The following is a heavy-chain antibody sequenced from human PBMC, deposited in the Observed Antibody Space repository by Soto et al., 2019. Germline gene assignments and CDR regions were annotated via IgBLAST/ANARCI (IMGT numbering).Heavy chain of an antibody. CDR2: IIPLFGKA. CDR3: AGVDCGGGTCYSGGVDY. CDR1: GGTFSRYA. V-gene: IGHV1-69*13. Sequence: ASVKVSCKASGGTFSRYAISWVRQAPGQGLEWMGGIIPLFGKANYAQKFQGRVTITADESTSTAYMELSNLRSDDTAVFYCAGVDCGGGTCYSGGVDYWGQGTLVTVSS. D-gene: IGHD2-15*01. J-gene: IGHJ4*02.